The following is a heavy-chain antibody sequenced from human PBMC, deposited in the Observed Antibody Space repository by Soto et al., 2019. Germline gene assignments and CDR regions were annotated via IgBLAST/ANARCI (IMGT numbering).Heavy chain of an antibody. CDR3: ARVWFRYKAFDM. D-gene: IGHD3-16*02. CDR1: GGSLSNYY. J-gene: IGHJ3*02. Sequence: PSETLYLTCTFSGGSLSNYYWGWIRQPPGKGLECIGFMYYSGNSNYNPSLESRVTISLDTSKNQFSLKLNSVTAADTAVYYCARVWFRYKAFDMWGQGTMVTVS. V-gene: IGHV4-59*01. CDR2: MYYSGNS.